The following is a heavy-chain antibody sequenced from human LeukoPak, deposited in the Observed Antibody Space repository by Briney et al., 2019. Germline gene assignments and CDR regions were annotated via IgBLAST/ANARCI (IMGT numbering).Heavy chain of an antibody. CDR1: GFTFSDNW. J-gene: IGHJ4*02. Sequence: GGSLRLSCAASGFTFSDNWMTWVRQAPGKGLEWVATIKQDGSEKYYVDSVRGRFTISRDNAKNSLSLQMNSLRVEDTAVYYCASLWDGGYWGQGTLVTVSS. V-gene: IGHV3-7*01. CDR2: IKQDGSEK. D-gene: IGHD1-26*01. CDR3: ASLWDGGY.